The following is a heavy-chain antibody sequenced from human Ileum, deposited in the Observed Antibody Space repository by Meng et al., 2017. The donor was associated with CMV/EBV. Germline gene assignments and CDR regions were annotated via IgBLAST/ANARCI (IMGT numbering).Heavy chain of an antibody. V-gene: IGHV4-59*01. CDR2: VYSNGST. CDR3: ARTGRFGSYYFDY. J-gene: IGHJ4*02. D-gene: IGHD3-10*01. CDR1: GGSISSYS. Sequence: PRRSQPVAVWPSTPRSPTGIASGGSISSYSWSWTRQAPGKGLEWIGYVYSNGSTIYSPSFRSRVTISVATSRNQFSLRLSSVTAADTAVYYCARTGRFGSYYFDYWGQGTLVTVSS.